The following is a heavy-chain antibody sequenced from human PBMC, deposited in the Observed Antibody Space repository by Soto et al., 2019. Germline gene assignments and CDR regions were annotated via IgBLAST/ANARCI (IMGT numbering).Heavy chain of an antibody. CDR1: GGTLSIYA. CDR3: ARAADGDYYYYGMDV. V-gene: IGHV1-69*01. J-gene: IGHJ6*02. D-gene: IGHD4-17*01. CDR2: IIAFYGTI. Sequence: QVHLVQSGAEVKKPGSSVRVSCKASGGTLSIYAISWVRQAPGQGLEWMGGIIAFYGTINYAQKFQGRVEITADDSTSTDYMELTSLRSEDTAVYYCARAADGDYYYYGMDVWGQGTTVIVSS.